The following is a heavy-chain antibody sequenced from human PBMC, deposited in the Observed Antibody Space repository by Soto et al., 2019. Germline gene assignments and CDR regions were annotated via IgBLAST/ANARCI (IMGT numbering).Heavy chain of an antibody. V-gene: IGHV5-51*01. CDR1: GYSFTSFW. CDR2: IYPGDSDT. D-gene: IGHD3-22*01. CDR3: ARLYYHDRSGSGYFEY. Sequence: GESLKISCKGSGYSFTSFWIGWVRQMPGKGLEWMGIIYPGDSDTTYSPPFQGQVTISADKSISTAYLQWSSLKASDTAMYYCARLYYHDRSGSGYFEYWGQGTLVTVSS. J-gene: IGHJ4*02.